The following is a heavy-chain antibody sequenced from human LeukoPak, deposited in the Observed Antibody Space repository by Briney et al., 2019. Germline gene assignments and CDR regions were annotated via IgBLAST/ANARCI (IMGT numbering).Heavy chain of an antibody. CDR3: ARGPGAMIFLRS. J-gene: IGHJ5*02. CDR1: GGSISSGSYY. CDR2: IYTSGST. D-gene: IGHD3-22*01. V-gene: IGHV4-61*02. Sequence: SQTLSLTCTVSGGSISSGSYYWSWIRQPAGKGLEWIGRIYTSGSTNYNPSLKSRVTISVDTSKNQFSLKLSSVTAADTAVYYCARGPGAMIFLRSWGQGTLVTASS.